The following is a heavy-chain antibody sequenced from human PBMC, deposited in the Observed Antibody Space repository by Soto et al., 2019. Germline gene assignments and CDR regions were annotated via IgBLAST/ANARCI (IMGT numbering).Heavy chain of an antibody. D-gene: IGHD3-3*01. V-gene: IGHV3-21*01. CDR1: GFTFSSYS. J-gene: IGHJ4*02. Sequence: GGSLRLSCAASGFTFSSYSMNWVRQAPGKGLEWVSSISSSSSYIYYADSVKGRFTISRDNAKNSLYLQMNSLRAEDTAVYYCARDIYDGYYDFWSGYSEGSHFDYWGQGTLVTVSS. CDR2: ISSSSSYI. CDR3: ARDIYDGYYDFWSGYSEGSHFDY.